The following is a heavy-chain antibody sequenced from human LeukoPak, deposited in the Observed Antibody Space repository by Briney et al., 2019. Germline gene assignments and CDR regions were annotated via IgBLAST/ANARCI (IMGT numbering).Heavy chain of an antibody. CDR2: IYYSGST. V-gene: IGHV4-38-2*01. J-gene: IGHJ4*02. D-gene: IGHD3-22*01. CDR1: GYSISSGYY. CDR3: ARNDSSGYFDY. Sequence: PSETLSLTCAVSGYSISSGYYWGWIRQPPGKGLEWIGSIYYSGSTHYNPSLKSRVTISVDTSKNQFSLKLYSVTAADTAVYYCARNDSSGYFDYWGQGTLVTVSS.